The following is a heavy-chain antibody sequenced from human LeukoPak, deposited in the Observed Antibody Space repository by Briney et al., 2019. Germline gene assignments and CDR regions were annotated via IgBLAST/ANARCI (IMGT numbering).Heavy chain of an antibody. CDR2: INPNSGGT. CDR3: ARGLGGNYPGN. V-gene: IGHV1-2*02. J-gene: IGHJ4*02. Sequence: ASVTVSCKASGYTFTGYFMDWVRQAPGQGLEWMGRINPNSGGTNYAQKFQGRVTMTGDTSISTAYMELNRLTSDDTAVYYCARGLGGNYPGNWGQGTQVTVSS. D-gene: IGHD2-21*01. CDR1: GYTFTGYF.